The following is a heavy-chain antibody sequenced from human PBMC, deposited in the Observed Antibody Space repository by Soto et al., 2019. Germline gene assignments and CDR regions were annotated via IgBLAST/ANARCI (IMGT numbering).Heavy chain of an antibody. CDR3: ATRTYIVVLHAHGAVHV. CDR1: GFTFSTYA. J-gene: IGHJ6*02. V-gene: IGHV3-23*01. D-gene: IGHD2-15*01. Sequence: GYLRLSCGASGFTFSTYAMSWVRQAPGKGLEWVSAISDSGGRTYYADSVQGRFTISRDNSKNTLFLQMSSLRAEDTAIYYCATRTYIVVLHAHGAVHVWGQGTFVSVSS. CDR2: ISDSGGRT.